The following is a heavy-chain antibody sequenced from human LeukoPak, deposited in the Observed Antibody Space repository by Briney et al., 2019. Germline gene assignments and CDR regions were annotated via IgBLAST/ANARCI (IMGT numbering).Heavy chain of an antibody. Sequence: GGSLRLSCAASGFTFSNYWMDWARQAPGKGLEWVANIKQDGTEKHYVDSVKGRFTISRDNAKNSLYLQMNSLRAEDTALYYCSQSLNYWGQGTLVTVSS. V-gene: IGHV3-7*01. J-gene: IGHJ4*02. CDR3: SQSLNY. CDR2: IKQDGTEK. CDR1: GFTFSNYW.